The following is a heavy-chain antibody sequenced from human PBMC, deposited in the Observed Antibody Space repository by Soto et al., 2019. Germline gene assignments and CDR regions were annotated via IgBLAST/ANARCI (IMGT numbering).Heavy chain of an antibody. CDR2: LYYSGST. V-gene: IGHV4-39*01. D-gene: IGHD2-15*01. Sequence: HLQLQASGPGLVKPSETLSLTCTVSGGSINSSSYYWGWIRQPPGKGLEWIGILYYSGSTYYNPSSKSRVTVSVDTSKNQFSLSLSAVTAADTAVYYCARPGYFSGGSCYSPNHCDYWFQGTMVTVSS. CDR3: ARPGYFSGGSCYSPNHCDY. J-gene: IGHJ4*02. CDR1: GGSINSSSYY.